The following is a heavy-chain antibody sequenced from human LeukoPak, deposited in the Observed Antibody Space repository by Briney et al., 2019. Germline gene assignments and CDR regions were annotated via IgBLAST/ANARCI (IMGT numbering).Heavy chain of an antibody. CDR2: ISGSGGST. CDR3: AKDTPYYDSSGYDAFDI. J-gene: IGHJ3*02. Sequence: GGSLRLSCAASEFTFSSYAMSWVRQAPGKGLEWVSAISGSGGSTYYADSVKGRFTISRDNSKNTLYLQMNSLRAEDTAVYYCAKDTPYYDSSGYDAFDIWGQGTMVTVSS. D-gene: IGHD3-22*01. CDR1: EFTFSSYA. V-gene: IGHV3-23*01.